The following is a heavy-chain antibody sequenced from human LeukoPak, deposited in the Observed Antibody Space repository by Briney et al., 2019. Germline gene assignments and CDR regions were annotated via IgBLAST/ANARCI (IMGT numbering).Heavy chain of an antibody. Sequence: PGGSLRLSCAASGFTFSTSWMYWVRQAPGKGLEWVAVISYDGSYKDYADSVKGRFTISRDNSKNTLFLQMNSLRTEDTAVYYCARGARKGDDYGGFFDYWGQGTLVTVSS. D-gene: IGHD4-23*01. V-gene: IGHV3-30*03. CDR1: GFTFSTSW. CDR2: ISYDGSYK. J-gene: IGHJ4*02. CDR3: ARGARKGDDYGGFFDY.